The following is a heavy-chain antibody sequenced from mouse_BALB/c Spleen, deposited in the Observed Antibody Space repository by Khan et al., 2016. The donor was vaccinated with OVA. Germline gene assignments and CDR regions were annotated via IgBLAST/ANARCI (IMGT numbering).Heavy chain of an antibody. J-gene: IGHJ2*01. V-gene: IGHV1-18*01. Sequence: VRLQQSGPELVKPGASVKISCKASGYTFTDYNLDWVKQSHGKSLEWIGDITPNNGGTIYNQKFKGKATLTVDKSSSTAYMELRSLTSEDTAVYYCTRGGHGSPFDYWCQGTTLTVSS. D-gene: IGHD1-1*01. CDR3: TRGGHGSPFDY. CDR1: GYTFTDYN. CDR2: ITPNNGGT.